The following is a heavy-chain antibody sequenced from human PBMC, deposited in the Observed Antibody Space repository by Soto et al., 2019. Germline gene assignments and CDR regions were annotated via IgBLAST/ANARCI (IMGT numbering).Heavy chain of an antibody. CDR3: ARDQGSHPGD. V-gene: IGHV4-4*02. J-gene: IGHJ4*02. CDR1: GVSISSDNW. CDR2: IHHSGST. D-gene: IGHD6-13*01. Sequence: QVQLQESGPGLVRPSGTVSLTCAVSGVSISSDNWWSWFRQPPGKALEWIGEIHHSGSTNYNPSLKSRVTMSVVPSKDLFSLTLNSVTAADKAFYYCARDQGSHPGDWGQGTLVSVSS.